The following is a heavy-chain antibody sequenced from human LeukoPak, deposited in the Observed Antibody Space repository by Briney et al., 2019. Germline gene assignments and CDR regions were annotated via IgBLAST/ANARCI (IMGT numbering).Heavy chain of an antibody. CDR2: ISAYNGNT. V-gene: IGHV1-18*01. Sequence: ASVKVSCKAFGYTFTSYGISWVRQAPGQGLEWMGWISAYNGNTNYAQTLQGRVTMTTDTSTSTAYMELRSLRSDDTAVYYCARWVDSVAGLEYYFDYWGQGTLVTVSS. CDR1: GYTFTSYG. J-gene: IGHJ4*02. D-gene: IGHD6-19*01. CDR3: ARWVDSVAGLEYYFDY.